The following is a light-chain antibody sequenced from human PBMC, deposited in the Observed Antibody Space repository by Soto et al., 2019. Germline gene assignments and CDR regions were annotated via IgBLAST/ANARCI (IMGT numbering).Light chain of an antibody. V-gene: IGLV2-14*01. CDR3: SSYISSNTLV. Sequence: QAVLTQPASVSGSPGQSITISCTGTSSDVGGYNYVSWYQQHPGKAPKLMIYEVSNRPSGVSNRFSGSKSGNTASLTISGLQAEDEADYHCSSYISSNTLVFGTGTKLTVL. CDR2: EVS. J-gene: IGLJ1*01. CDR1: SSDVGGYNY.